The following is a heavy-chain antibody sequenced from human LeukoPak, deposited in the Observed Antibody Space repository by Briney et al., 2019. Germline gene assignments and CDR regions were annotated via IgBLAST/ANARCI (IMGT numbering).Heavy chain of an antibody. J-gene: IGHJ4*02. CDR3: ARDGPQIVGAFLS. CDR2: ISTSGGST. D-gene: IGHD1-26*01. V-gene: IGHV3-23*01. CDR1: GFTFSIYA. Sequence: GGSLRLSCAASGFTFSIYAMSWVRQAPGTGLEWVSSISTSGGSTYYADSVKGRFTISRDNSKSTLYLQMNSLRAEDTAVYYCARDGPQIVGAFLSWGQGALVTVSS.